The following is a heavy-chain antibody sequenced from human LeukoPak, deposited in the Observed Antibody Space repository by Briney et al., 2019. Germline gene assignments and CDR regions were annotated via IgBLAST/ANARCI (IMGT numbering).Heavy chain of an antibody. J-gene: IGHJ4*02. CDR3: AKDLTAYCGGDCYSGGYFDY. Sequence: GGSLRLSCAASGFTFSSYAMGWVRQAPGKGLEWVSAISGSGGSTYYADSVKGRFTNSRDNSKNTLYLQMNSLRAEDTAVYYCAKDLTAYCGGDCYSGGYFDYWGQGTLVTVSS. CDR1: GFTFSSYA. CDR2: ISGSGGST. V-gene: IGHV3-23*01. D-gene: IGHD2-21*02.